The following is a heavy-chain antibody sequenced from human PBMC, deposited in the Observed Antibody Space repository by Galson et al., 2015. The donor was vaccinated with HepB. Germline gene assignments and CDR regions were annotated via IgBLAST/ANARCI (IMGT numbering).Heavy chain of an antibody. CDR3: ARQSPDSGEGEAFDI. Sequence: GAEVKKPGESLKISCKGSGYSFTSYWIGWVRQMPGKGLEWMGIIYPGDSDTRYSPSFQGQVTISADKSISTAYLQWSSLKASDTAMYYCARQSPDSGEGEAFDIWGQGTMVTVSS. V-gene: IGHV5-51*01. CDR1: GYSFTSYW. CDR2: IYPGDSDT. J-gene: IGHJ3*02. D-gene: IGHD3-10*01.